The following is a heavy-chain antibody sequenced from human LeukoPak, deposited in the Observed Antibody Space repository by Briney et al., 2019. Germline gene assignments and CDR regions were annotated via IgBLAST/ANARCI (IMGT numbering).Heavy chain of an antibody. D-gene: IGHD6-13*01. J-gene: IGHJ4*02. CDR3: ARAGGRQQLIHWILGY. Sequence: GASVKVSCKASGYTFTSYYMHWVRQAPGQGLEWMGIINPSGGSTSYAQKFQGRVTMTRDTSISTAYMELSRLRSDDTAVYYCARAGGRQQLIHWILGYWGQGTLVTVSS. CDR2: INPSGGST. V-gene: IGHV1-46*01. CDR1: GYTFTSYY.